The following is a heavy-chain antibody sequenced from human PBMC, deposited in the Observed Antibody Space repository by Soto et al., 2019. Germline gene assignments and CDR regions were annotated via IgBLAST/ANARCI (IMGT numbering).Heavy chain of an antibody. CDR1: GFTFSSYS. Sequence: GGSLRLSCAASGFTFSSYSMNWVRQAPGKGLEWVSYISSSSSTIYYADSVKGRFTISRDNAKNSLYLQMNSLRAEDTAVYYCSYGSGSYYTGPHSTDYWGQGTLVTVSS. CDR2: ISSSSSTI. J-gene: IGHJ4*02. V-gene: IGHV3-48*01. CDR3: SYGSGSYYTGPHSTDY. D-gene: IGHD3-10*01.